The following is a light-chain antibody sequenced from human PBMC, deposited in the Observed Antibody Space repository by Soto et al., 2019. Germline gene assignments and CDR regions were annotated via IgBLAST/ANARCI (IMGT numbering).Light chain of an antibody. CDR2: GAS. CDR1: QSVNKAY. CDR3: QQSYSIWWT. V-gene: IGKV3-20*01. Sequence: EIVLTQSPGTLVFSPVYRATLSFSASQSVNKAYLVWYQVKPGQAPRRLIYGASSRATGIPDRFSGSGSGTNFTLTIDSLQPEDFATYYCQQSYSIWWTFGQGTKVDIK. J-gene: IGKJ1*01.